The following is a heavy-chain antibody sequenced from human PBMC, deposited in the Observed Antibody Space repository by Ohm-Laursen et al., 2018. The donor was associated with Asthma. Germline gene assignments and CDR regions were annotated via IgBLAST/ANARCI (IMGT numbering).Heavy chain of an antibody. D-gene: IGHD6-13*01. Sequence: SLRLSCTASGFTFSSYAMSWVRQAPGKGLEWVSAISGSGGSTYYADSVKGRFTISRDNSKNTLYLQMNSLRAEDTAVYYCAKEGPQAVPATPGSWYAWDYFDHWGQGTLVTVSS. CDR3: AKEGPQAVPATPGSWYAWDYFDH. J-gene: IGHJ4*02. V-gene: IGHV3-23*01. CDR1: GFTFSSYA. CDR2: ISGSGGST.